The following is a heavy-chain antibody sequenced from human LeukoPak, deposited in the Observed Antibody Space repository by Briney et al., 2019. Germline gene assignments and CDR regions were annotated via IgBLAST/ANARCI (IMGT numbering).Heavy chain of an antibody. Sequence: GSSVKVSCKASGGTFSSYAISWVRQAPGQGLEWMGGIIPIFGTANYAQKFQGRVTITTDESTSTAYMGLSSLRSEDTAVYYCARRYCSGGSCPVGYWGQGTLVTVSS. CDR2: IIPIFGTA. CDR1: GGTFSSYA. CDR3: ARRYCSGGSCPVGY. V-gene: IGHV1-69*05. D-gene: IGHD2-15*01. J-gene: IGHJ4*02.